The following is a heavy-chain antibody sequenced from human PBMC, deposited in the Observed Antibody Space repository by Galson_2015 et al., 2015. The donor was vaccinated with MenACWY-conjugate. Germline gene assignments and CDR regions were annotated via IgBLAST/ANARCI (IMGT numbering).Heavy chain of an antibody. D-gene: IGHD1-1*01. CDR1: GGTFSSYA. J-gene: IGHJ6*03. V-gene: IGHV1-69*06. CDR3: ARGLTLEQLDYYYYYMDV. CDR2: IIPIFGTA. Sequence: SVKVSCKASGGTFSSYAISWVRQAPGQGLEWMGGIIPIFGTANYAQKFQGRVTITADKSTSTAYMELSSLRSEDTAVYYCARGLTLEQLDYYYYYMDVWGKGTTVTVSS.